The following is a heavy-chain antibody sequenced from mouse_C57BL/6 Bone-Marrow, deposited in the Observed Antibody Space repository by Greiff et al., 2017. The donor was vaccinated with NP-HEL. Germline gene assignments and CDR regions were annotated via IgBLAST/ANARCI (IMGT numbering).Heavy chain of an antibody. CDR3: ATGKDWYFDV. Sequence: VQGVESGPELVKPGASVKLSCKASGYTFTSYDINWVKQRPGQGLEWIGWIYPRDGSTKYNEKFKGKATLTVDTSSSTAYMELHSLTSEDSAVYFCATGKDWYFDVWGTGTTVTVSS. CDR2: IYPRDGST. V-gene: IGHV1-85*01. D-gene: IGHD4-1*01. CDR1: GYTFTSYD. J-gene: IGHJ1*03.